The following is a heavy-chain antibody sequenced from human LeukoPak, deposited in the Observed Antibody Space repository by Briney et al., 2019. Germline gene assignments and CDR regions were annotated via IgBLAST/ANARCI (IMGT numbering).Heavy chain of an antibody. J-gene: IGHJ4*02. CDR3: ARHGGTRVTLVEVFYFDF. CDR1: GGSISSGGYY. CDR2: VYYTGGT. V-gene: IGHV4-39*01. Sequence: SETLSLTCTVSGGSISSGGYYWGWIRQPPGKGLEWIGSVYYTGGTNYSPSLKSRVTISVDTSKNQFSLKLSSVTAADTAVYYCARHGGTRVTLVEVFYFDFWGQGTLVTVSS. D-gene: IGHD4-11*01.